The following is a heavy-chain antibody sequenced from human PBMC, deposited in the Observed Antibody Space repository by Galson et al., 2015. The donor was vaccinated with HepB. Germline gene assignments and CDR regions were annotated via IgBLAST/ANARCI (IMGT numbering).Heavy chain of an antibody. V-gene: IGHV1-69*06. J-gene: IGHJ4*02. Sequence: SVKVSCKASGGTFSSYAISWVRQAPGQGLEWMGGIIPIFGTANYAQKFQGRVTITADKSTSTAYMELSSLRSEDTAVYYCAAPYYYDSSGYYPRGFDYWGQGTLVAVSS. CDR3: AAPYYYDSSGYYPRGFDY. CDR1: GGTFSSYA. CDR2: IIPIFGTA. D-gene: IGHD3-22*01.